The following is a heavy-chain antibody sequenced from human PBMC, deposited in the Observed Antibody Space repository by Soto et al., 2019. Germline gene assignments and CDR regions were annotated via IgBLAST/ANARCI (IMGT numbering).Heavy chain of an antibody. Sequence: ASVKVSCKASGYTFTSYDINWVRQATGQGLEWMGWMNPNSGNTGYAQKFQGGVTMTRNTSISTAYMELSSLRSEDTAVCYCARGSGSYYNAFDIWGQGTMVTVSS. CDR2: MNPNSGNT. J-gene: IGHJ3*02. CDR3: ARGSGSYYNAFDI. CDR1: GYTFTSYD. V-gene: IGHV1-8*01. D-gene: IGHD1-26*01.